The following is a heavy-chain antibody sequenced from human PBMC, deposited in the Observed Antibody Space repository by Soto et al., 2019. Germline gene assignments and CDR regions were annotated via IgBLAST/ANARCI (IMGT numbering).Heavy chain of an antibody. D-gene: IGHD6-13*01. CDR2: IYYSGST. V-gene: IGHV4-39*01. CDR1: GGSISTSSYY. Sequence: SETLYLTCTVSGGSISTSSYYWGWIRQPPGKGLEWIGSIYYSGSTYYNPSLKRRVTISADTSKNQFSLKLSSVTAADTAVYYSARLIAAAGGNRAYWGQGTLVTVSS. CDR3: ARLIAAAGGNRAY. J-gene: IGHJ4*02.